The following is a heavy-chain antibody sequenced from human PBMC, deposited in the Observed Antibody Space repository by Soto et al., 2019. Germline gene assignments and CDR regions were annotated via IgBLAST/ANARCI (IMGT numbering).Heavy chain of an antibody. Sequence: QVQLVQSGAEVKKPGASVKVSCKASGYTFTNFGISWVRQAPGQGLEWMGWINTYNGNTNYAQKFQGRLTMTTDTSTSTAYMDLMMLRSDDTAVYFCCSSQAPTAFDYWGQGTLVSVSS. CDR3: CSSQAPTAFDY. CDR2: INTYNGNT. V-gene: IGHV1-18*01. D-gene: IGHD2-15*01. J-gene: IGHJ4*02. CDR1: GYTFTNFG.